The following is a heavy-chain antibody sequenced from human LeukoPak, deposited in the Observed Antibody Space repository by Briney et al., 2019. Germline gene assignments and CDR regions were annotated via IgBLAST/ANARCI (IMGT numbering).Heavy chain of an antibody. CDR2: ISAYNGNI. Sequence: ASVKVSCKASGYTFTGYYMHWVRQAPGQGLEWMGWISAYNGNINYAQKLQGRITMTTDTSTSTAYMELRSLRSDDTAVYYCARGGRLGELFSPDYWGQGTLVTVSS. V-gene: IGHV1-18*04. CDR1: GYTFTGYY. CDR3: ARGGRLGELFSPDY. J-gene: IGHJ4*02. D-gene: IGHD3-16*01.